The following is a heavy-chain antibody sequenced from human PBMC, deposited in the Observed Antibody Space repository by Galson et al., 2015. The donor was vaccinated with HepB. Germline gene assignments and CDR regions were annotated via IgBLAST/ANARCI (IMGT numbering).Heavy chain of an antibody. CDR3: ARVSHDSSGYSLTSGGPFDY. Sequence: SVKVSCKASGYTFTAYFMHWVRQAPGQGLEWMGRVNPNSGGTDYAQKFQGRVTMTRDTSISTAYMELSRLRSDDTAVYYCARVSHDSSGYSLTSGGPFDYWGQGTLVTVSS. D-gene: IGHD3-22*01. CDR1: GYTFTAYF. V-gene: IGHV1-2*06. J-gene: IGHJ4*02. CDR2: VNPNSGGT.